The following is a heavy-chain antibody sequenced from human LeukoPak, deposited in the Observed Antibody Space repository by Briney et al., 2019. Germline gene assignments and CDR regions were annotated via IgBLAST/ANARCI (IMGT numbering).Heavy chain of an antibody. D-gene: IGHD6-19*01. Sequence: PGGSLRLSCEGSGFTFDDYDMHWVRQAPGKGLEWVSSDHINSADSVKGRFAVSRDNAKNSVYLQINSVRPEDTALYFCAKDFGAAVAGTGGAPDVWGQGVMVTVSS. CDR1: GFTFDDYD. V-gene: IGHV3-9*01. CDR3: AKDFGAAVAGTGGAPDV. J-gene: IGHJ3*01. CDR2: DHI.